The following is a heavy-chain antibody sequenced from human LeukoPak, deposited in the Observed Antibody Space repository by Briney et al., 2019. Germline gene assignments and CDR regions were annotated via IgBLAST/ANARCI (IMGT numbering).Heavy chain of an antibody. CDR1: GYTFTSYG. D-gene: IGHD6-6*01. V-gene: IGHV1-18*01. CDR3: ARDSPPIAARDWFDP. J-gene: IGHJ5*02. Sequence: APVKVSCKASGYTFTSYGISWVRQAPGQGLEWMGWISAYNGNTNYAQKLQGRVTMTRNTSISTAYMELSSLRSEDTAVYYCARDSPPIAARDWFDPWGQGTLVTVSS. CDR2: ISAYNGNT.